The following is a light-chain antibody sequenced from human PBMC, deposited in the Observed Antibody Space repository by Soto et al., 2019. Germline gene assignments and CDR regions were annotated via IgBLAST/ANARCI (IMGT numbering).Light chain of an antibody. CDR3: QQYGVSQGP. Sequence: EIVLTQSPGTLSLSPGARATLSCRASQSVRSSNLAWYQQKPGQAPRLLIYGASSRATGIPDRFSGSGSGTDFTLTISRLEPEDVAVYYCQQYGVSQGPFGGGTKVEIK. J-gene: IGKJ4*01. CDR2: GAS. CDR1: QSVRSSN. V-gene: IGKV3-20*01.